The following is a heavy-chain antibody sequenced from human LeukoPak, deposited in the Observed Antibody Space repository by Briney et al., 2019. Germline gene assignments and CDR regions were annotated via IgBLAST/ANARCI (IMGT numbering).Heavy chain of an antibody. CDR1: GYTFTSYG. Sequence: GASVKVSCKASGYTFTSYGISWVRQAPGQGLEWMGWIRAYNGNTNYAQKLQGRVTMTTDTSTSTAYMELRSLRSDDTAVYYCARSRFRGSSGWYGYWGQGTLVTVSS. J-gene: IGHJ4*02. D-gene: IGHD6-19*01. V-gene: IGHV1-18*01. CDR2: IRAYNGNT. CDR3: ARSRFRGSSGWYGY.